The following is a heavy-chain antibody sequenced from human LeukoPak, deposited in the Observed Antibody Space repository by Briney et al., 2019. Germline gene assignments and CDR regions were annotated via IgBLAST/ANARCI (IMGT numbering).Heavy chain of an antibody. V-gene: IGHV1-24*01. CDR3: AILGGGPPMATPDF. CDR1: GYTLTELS. Sequence: ASVKVSCKVSGYTLTELSMHWVRQAPGKGLEWMGGFDPEDGETIYAQKFQGRVTMTEDTSTDTAYMELSSLRSEDTAVYYCAILGGGPPMATPDFWGQGTLVTVSS. CDR2: FDPEDGET. D-gene: IGHD3-10*01. J-gene: IGHJ4*02.